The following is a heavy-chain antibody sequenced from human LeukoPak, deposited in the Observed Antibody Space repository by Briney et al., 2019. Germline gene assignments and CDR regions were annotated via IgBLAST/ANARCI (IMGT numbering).Heavy chain of an antibody. Sequence: GGSLRLSCAASGFTFSSYAMSWVRQAPGKGLEWVSAISGSGGSTYYADSVKGRFTISRDNSKNTLYLQMNSLRAEDTAVYYCAKDVRYYYGSGTPIGANFDYWGQGTLVTVSS. CDR2: ISGSGGST. V-gene: IGHV3-23*01. D-gene: IGHD3-10*01. CDR1: GFTFSSYA. J-gene: IGHJ4*02. CDR3: AKDVRYYYGSGTPIGANFDY.